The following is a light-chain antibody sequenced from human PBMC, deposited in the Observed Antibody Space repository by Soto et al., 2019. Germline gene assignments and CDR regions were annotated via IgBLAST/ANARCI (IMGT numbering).Light chain of an antibody. V-gene: IGKV3-11*01. J-gene: IGKJ2*02. CDR3: QQRTNWPRGT. Sequence: EVVLTQSPATLSLSPGERATLSCRASQSVRNFLAWYQQKPGQAPRLLIYEASNRAAGIPARFSGSGSGTDFTLTISSLEPEDFGVYSCQQRTNWPRGTFGQGTNLEI. CDR1: QSVRNF. CDR2: EAS.